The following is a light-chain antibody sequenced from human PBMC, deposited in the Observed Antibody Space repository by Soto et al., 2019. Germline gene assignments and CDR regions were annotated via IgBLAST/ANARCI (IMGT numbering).Light chain of an antibody. Sequence: EIVLTQSPGTLSLSPGERATFSCRASQTISTTYLAWYRQKPGQAPKLLMYAASSRANGIPDRFSGSGSGTDFTLTISRLEPDDFAVYYCQQSSSSPITFGQGTRLDI. CDR1: QTISTTY. CDR2: AAS. CDR3: QQSSSSPIT. V-gene: IGKV3-20*01. J-gene: IGKJ5*01.